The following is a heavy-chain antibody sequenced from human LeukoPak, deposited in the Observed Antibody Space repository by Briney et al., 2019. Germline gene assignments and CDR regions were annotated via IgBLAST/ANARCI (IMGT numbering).Heavy chain of an antibody. J-gene: IGHJ4*02. Sequence: GGSLRLSCAASGFTFSSYGMHWVRQAPGKGLKWVAVISYDGSNKYYADSVKGRFTISRDNSKNTLYLQMNSLRAEDTAVYYCAKDDYGDYLAGDYWGQGTLVTVSS. V-gene: IGHV3-30*18. D-gene: IGHD4-17*01. CDR2: ISYDGSNK. CDR1: GFTFSSYG. CDR3: AKDDYGDYLAGDY.